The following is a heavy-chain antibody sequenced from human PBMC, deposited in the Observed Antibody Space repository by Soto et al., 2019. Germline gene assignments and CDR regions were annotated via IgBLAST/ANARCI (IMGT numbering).Heavy chain of an antibody. J-gene: IGHJ4*02. CDR2: TNEDGSIT. Sequence: EVQLVESGGGLVQPGGSLRLSCEVSGFIFSSYWMHWVRQVPGKGLVWVSRTNEDGSITNYADSVRGRFTISRDNAKNTLYREMNSLRVEDTAVYYCTRDSGGRGGYWGQGTLVTVSS. CDR3: TRDSGGRGGY. CDR1: GFIFSSYW. V-gene: IGHV3-74*01. D-gene: IGHD3-16*01.